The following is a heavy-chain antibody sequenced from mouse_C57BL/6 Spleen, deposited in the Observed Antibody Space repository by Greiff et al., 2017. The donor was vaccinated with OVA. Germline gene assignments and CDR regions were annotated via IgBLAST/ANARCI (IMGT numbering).Heavy chain of an antibody. CDR3: ARGDYGSSYWFAY. CDR1: GFTFSSYA. CDR2: ISDGGSYT. Sequence: EVKLVESGGGLVKPGGSLKLSCAASGFTFSSYAMSLVRQTPEKRLEWVATISDGGSYTYYPDNVKGRFTISRDNAKNNLYLQMSHLKSEETAMYYCARGDYGSSYWFAYWGQGTLVTVSA. V-gene: IGHV5-4*03. D-gene: IGHD1-1*01. J-gene: IGHJ3*01.